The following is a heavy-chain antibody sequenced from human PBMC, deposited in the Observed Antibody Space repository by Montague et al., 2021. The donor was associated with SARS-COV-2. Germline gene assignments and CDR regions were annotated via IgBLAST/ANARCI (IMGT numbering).Heavy chain of an antibody. CDR1: GDSVSSSDHY. V-gene: IGHV4-39*01. Sequence: SETLSLTCTVYGDSVSSSDHYWGWIRQPPGKGLEWLGIVYYSGYTYYNPSVKGRVTISIDASKNQFSLKLNSLAATDTAIYHCARRRLREDYFDFWGQGTLLTVPS. CDR2: VYYSGYT. CDR3: ARRRLREDYFDF. D-gene: IGHD4-17*01. J-gene: IGHJ4*02.